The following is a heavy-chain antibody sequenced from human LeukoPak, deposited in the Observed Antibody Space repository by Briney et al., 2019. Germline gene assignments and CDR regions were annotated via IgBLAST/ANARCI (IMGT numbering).Heavy chain of an antibody. CDR1: GFIFRDYW. Sequence: GGSLRLSCAASGFIFRDYWMLWVRQVPGKGLIWVSRIDRDGFPTIYADSVKGRFTVSRNNVRNTLYLQMNNLRDEDSAVYYCVASRWSGALDFWGKGSLVTVSS. CDR3: VASRWSGALDF. D-gene: IGHD3-3*01. CDR2: IDRDGFPT. J-gene: IGHJ4*02. V-gene: IGHV3-74*01.